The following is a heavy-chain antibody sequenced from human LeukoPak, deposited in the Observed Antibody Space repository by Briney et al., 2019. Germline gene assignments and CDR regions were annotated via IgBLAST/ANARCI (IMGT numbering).Heavy chain of an antibody. D-gene: IGHD6-19*01. CDR1: GGSISSGSYF. J-gene: IGHJ6*03. CDR3: ARGGSGWNYYYYMDV. Sequence: RPSETLSLTCTVSGGSISSGSYFWSWIRQPAGKGLEWIGRIYTSGSTNYNPSLKSRVTISVDTSKNQFSLKLSSVTAADTAVYYCARGGSGWNYYYYMDVWGKGTTVTISS. V-gene: IGHV4-61*02. CDR2: IYTSGST.